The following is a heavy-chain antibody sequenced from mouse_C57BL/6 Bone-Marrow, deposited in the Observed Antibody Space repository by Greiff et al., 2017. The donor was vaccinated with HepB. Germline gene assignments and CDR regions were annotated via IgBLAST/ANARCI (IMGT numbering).Heavy chain of an antibody. CDR3: TRGEFITTVVEPLFAY. V-gene: IGHV1-5*01. D-gene: IGHD1-1*01. Sequence: EVQLQQSGTVLARPGASVKMSCKTSGYTFTSYWMHWVKQRPGQGLEWIGAIYPGNSDTSYNQKFKGKAKLTAVTSASTAYMELSSLTNEDSAVYYCTRGEFITTVVEPLFAYWGQGTLVTVSA. CDR2: IYPGNSDT. J-gene: IGHJ3*01. CDR1: GYTFTSYW.